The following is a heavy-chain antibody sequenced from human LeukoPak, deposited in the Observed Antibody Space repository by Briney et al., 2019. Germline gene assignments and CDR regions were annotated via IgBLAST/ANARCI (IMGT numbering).Heavy chain of an antibody. CDR1: GGSISSYY. D-gene: IGHD3-10*01. CDR3: AREYGSGSYVY. Sequence: SETLSLTCTVSGGSISSYYWSWIRQPPGKGLEWIGSIYYSGSTYYNPSLKSRVTISVDTSKNQFSLKLSSVTAADTAVYYCAREYGSGSYVYWGQGTLVTVSS. CDR2: IYYSGST. V-gene: IGHV4-59*12. J-gene: IGHJ4*02.